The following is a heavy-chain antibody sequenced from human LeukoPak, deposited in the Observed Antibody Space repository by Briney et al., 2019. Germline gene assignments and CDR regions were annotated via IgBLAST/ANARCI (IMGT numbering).Heavy chain of an antibody. D-gene: IGHD3-10*01. CDR2: IYYSGST. CDR1: GGSISCSSYY. V-gene: IGHV4-39*07. Sequence: SETLSLTCTVSGGSISCSSYYWGWIRQPPGKGLEWIGSIYYSGSTYYNPSLKSRVTISVDTSKNQFSLKLRSVTAADTAVYYCASGYGSGTGGFDYWGQGTLVTVSS. CDR3: ASGYGSGTGGFDY. J-gene: IGHJ4*02.